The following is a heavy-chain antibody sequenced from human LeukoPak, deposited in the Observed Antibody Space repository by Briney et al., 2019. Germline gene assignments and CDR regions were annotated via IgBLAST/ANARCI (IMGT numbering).Heavy chain of an antibody. D-gene: IGHD3-10*02. J-gene: IGHJ4*02. CDR1: GGSTSDYY. Sequence: SETLSLTCSVSGGSTSDYYWNWIWQPAGQGLEWLGRIYYTGNTAYNPSLESRLTMSLDTAKNQFSLKVTSVTATDTAVYYCARGGTLFTYFDSWGQGTLVTVSS. CDR3: ARGGTLFTYFDS. V-gene: IGHV4-4*07. CDR2: IYYTGNT.